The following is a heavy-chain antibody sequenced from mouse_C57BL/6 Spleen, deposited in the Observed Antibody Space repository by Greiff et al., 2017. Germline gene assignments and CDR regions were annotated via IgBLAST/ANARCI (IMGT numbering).Heavy chain of an antibody. CDR1: GYTFTSYW. V-gene: IGHV1-52*01. J-gene: IGHJ1*03. CDR2: IDPSDSET. Sequence: QVQLQQPGAELVRPGSSVKLSCKASGYTFTSYWMHWVKQRPIQGLEWIGNIDPSDSETHYNQKFKDKSTLTVATSSSTAYMQLSSLTSEDSAVYYCARFAGYFDVWGTGTTVTVSS. CDR3: ARFAGYFDV.